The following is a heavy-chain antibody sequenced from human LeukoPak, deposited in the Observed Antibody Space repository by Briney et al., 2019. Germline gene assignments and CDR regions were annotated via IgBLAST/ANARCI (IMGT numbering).Heavy chain of an antibody. Sequence: SVKVSCKASGYTFTSYYMHWVRQAPGQGLEWMGGIIPIFGTANYAQKFQGRVTITADESTSTAYMELSGLRSEDTAVYYCAREGAFMITFGGVIVYQRAFDIWGQGTMVTVSS. J-gene: IGHJ3*02. D-gene: IGHD3-16*02. CDR3: AREGAFMITFGGVIVYQRAFDI. CDR1: GYTFTSYY. CDR2: IIPIFGTA. V-gene: IGHV1-69*13.